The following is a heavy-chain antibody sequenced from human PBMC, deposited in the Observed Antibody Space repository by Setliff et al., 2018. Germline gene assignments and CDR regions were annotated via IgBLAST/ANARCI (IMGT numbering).Heavy chain of an antibody. J-gene: IGHJ6*04. D-gene: IGHD3-10*01. CDR3: ARGGARGSPGKMDV. Sequence: GGSLRLSCAASGFTFSSYWMHWVRQAPGKGLVWVSRTNNDGSTINHADSVKGRFTISRDNAKNTLYLQMNSLGAEDTAVYYCARGGARGSPGKMDVWGKGTTVTVSS. CDR1: GFTFSSYW. V-gene: IGHV3-74*01. CDR2: TNNDGSTI.